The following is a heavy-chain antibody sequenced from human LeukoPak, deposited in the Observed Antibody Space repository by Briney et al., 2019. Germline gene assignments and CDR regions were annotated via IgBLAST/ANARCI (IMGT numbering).Heavy chain of an antibody. CDR1: GFSFSTYG. D-gene: IGHD3-22*01. CDR3: ATGGGFYYGH. CDR2: AQGDGRLQ. Sequence: GTSLRLSCAASGFSFSTYGMRWVRQAPGKGLEWVAAAQGDGRLQYYADSVKGRFTISKDISKSTLYVQMNSLRAEDTAVYYCATGGGFYYGHWGQGTLVTVSS. V-gene: IGHV3-33*01. J-gene: IGHJ4*02.